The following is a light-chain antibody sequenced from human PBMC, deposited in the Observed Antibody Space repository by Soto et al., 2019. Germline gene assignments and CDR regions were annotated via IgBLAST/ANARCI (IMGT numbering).Light chain of an antibody. Sequence: QSVLTQPPSMSGTPGQRVTISCSGSSSNIGSNTVNWYQPLPGTAPKLLIYSSDQRPSGVPDRVSGSKSGTSASLAISGLQPEDEADYYCAASHDSRNGWVFGGGTKLTVL. J-gene: IGLJ3*02. CDR1: SSNIGSNT. V-gene: IGLV1-44*01. CDR2: SSD. CDR3: AASHDSRNGWV.